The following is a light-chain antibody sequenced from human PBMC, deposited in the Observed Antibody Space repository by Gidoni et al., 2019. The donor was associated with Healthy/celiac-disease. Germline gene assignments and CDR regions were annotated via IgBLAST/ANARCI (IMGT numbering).Light chain of an antibody. CDR1: QSISSY. V-gene: IGKV1-39*01. CDR3: QQSYSTRYT. Sequence: DIQMTQSPSSLSASVGDRVTITCRASQSISSYLNWYQQKPGKAPKLLIYAASSLQSGVPSRFSGSGSGTDFTLTISSLQPEDFATYYCQQSYSTRYTFXXXPKLEIK. J-gene: IGKJ2*01. CDR2: AAS.